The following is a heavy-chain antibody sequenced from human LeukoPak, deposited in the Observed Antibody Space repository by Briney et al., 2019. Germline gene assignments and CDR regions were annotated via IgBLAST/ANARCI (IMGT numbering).Heavy chain of an antibody. J-gene: IGHJ4*02. CDR2: IHTNGNT. Sequence: SQTLSLTCTVSGGSFTSGNYKWSWLRQPAGKGLEWIGRIHTNGNTDYSPSLKSRVTISIDMSKNQFFLKLSSVTAADTAVYYCARGADHAKVGYWGQGTLVTVSS. V-gene: IGHV4-61*02. CDR1: GGSFTSGNYK. CDR3: ARGADHAKVGY. D-gene: IGHD1-26*01.